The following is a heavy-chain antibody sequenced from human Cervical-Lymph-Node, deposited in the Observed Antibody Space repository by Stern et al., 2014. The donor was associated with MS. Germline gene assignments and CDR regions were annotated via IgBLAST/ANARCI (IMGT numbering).Heavy chain of an antibody. Sequence: VQLVESGAEVKKPGSSVKVSCTASGGSFSYYAINWVRQAPGQGPEWMGGIIPLVGTANYAQKFQGRVTITADESTSTAYMELSSLRSEDTAVYYCARDRRHYDTSGGYYFDSWGQGTLVTVSS. J-gene: IGHJ4*02. CDR3: ARDRRHYDTSGGYYFDS. CDR1: GGSFSYYA. D-gene: IGHD3-22*01. V-gene: IGHV1-69*01. CDR2: IIPLVGTA.